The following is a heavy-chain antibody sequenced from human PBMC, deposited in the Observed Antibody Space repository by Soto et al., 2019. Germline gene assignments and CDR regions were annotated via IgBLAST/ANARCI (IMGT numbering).Heavy chain of an antibody. CDR1: GVSISSHDW. V-gene: IGHV4-4*02. D-gene: IGHD6-13*01. CDR3: ATRDTSRVY. Sequence: QVQLQESGPGLVKPSGTLSLPCAVSGVSISSHDWWTWVRQPPGKGLEWIGESHQSANTHYKSSRTSRVTIALDTSKLQFSLKLRSVTVADTAVYYFATRDTSRVYWGQGTLVTVSS. CDR2: SHQSANT. J-gene: IGHJ4*02.